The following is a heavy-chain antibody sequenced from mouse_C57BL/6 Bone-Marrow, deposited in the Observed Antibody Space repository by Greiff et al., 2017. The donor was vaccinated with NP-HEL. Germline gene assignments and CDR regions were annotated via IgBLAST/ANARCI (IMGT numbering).Heavy chain of an antibody. V-gene: IGHV5-6*02. CDR1: GFTFSSYG. Sequence: DVMLVESGGDLVKPGGSLKLSCAASGFTFSSYGMSWVRQTPDKRLEWVATISSGGSYTYYPDSVKGRFTISRDNAKNTLYLQMSSLKSEDTAMYYCARGSNWGQGTTLTVSS. CDR3: ARGSN. J-gene: IGHJ2*01. D-gene: IGHD1-1*01. CDR2: ISSGGSYT.